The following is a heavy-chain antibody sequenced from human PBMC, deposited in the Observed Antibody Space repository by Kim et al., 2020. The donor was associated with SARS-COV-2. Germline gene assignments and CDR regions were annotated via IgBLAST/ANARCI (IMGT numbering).Heavy chain of an antibody. J-gene: IGHJ4*02. CDR3: VREAAMTSGTEPLDY. CDR1: GFTFSISW. Sequence: GGSLRLSCAASGFTFSISWMHWVRQAPGKGLMWVSRINGDGSVTDYADSVKGRFTVSRDNAKNTMYLQMNSLTAEDTAVYYCVREAAMTSGTEPLDYWGQRPLVTVS. V-gene: IGHV3-74*01. CDR2: INGDGSVT. D-gene: IGHD2-2*01.